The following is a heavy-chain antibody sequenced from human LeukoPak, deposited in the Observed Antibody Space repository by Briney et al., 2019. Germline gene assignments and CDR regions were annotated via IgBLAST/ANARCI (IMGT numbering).Heavy chain of an antibody. CDR3: ARAVATQGSSWYGAGY. CDR1: GFTFSTYS. D-gene: IGHD6-13*01. Sequence: GGSLRLSCAASGFTFSTYSMNWVRQAPGKGLEWISYIGSSGTTIYYADSVKGRLTVSRDNAKNSLYLQMNSLRAEDTAVYYCARAVATQGSSWYGAGYWGQGTLVTVSS. CDR2: IGSSGTTI. J-gene: IGHJ4*02. V-gene: IGHV3-48*04.